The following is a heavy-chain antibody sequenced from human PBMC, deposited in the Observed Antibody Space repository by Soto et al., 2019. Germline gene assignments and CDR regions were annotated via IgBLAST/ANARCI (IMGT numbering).Heavy chain of an antibody. CDR2: IFSGGGI. D-gene: IGHD6-19*01. J-gene: IGHJ4*02. CDR1: GFTVSSSY. V-gene: IGHV3-66*01. CDR3: AIFQADYRGGWPLVY. Sequence: GGSLRLSCAASGFTVSSSYMSWVRQAPGKGLEWVSVIFSGGGIYYADSVKGRFTISRDNSKNTLYLQMNSLRAEDTAVYYCAIFQADYRGGWPLVYWGQGILVNVFS.